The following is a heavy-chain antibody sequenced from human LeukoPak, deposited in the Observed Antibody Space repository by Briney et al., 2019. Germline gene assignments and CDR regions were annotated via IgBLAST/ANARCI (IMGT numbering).Heavy chain of an antibody. D-gene: IGHD2/OR15-2a*01. J-gene: IGHJ4*02. CDR1: GGFNSRYY. Sequence: PSETLSLACSVSGGFNSRYYWSWVRQPLGKGLEWLGHIFYSGHSNYNASLTSRIRMSVDTSKAQFSLELASVIAADTAVYYCETIDPLGFFHQWGPGILVTVSS. CDR2: IFYSGHS. CDR3: ETIDPLGFFHQ. V-gene: IGHV4-59*12.